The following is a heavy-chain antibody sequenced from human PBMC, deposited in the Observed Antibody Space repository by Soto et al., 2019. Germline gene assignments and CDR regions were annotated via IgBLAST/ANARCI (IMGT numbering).Heavy chain of an antibody. J-gene: IGHJ5*02. V-gene: IGHV4-30-4*01. D-gene: IGHD5-12*01. Sequence: QVQLQESGPGLVKPSQTLSLTCTVSGGSISSGDYYWSWIRQPPGKGLEWIGYIYYSGSTYYNPSLAGRVTMYVDTYENHFSLKLSSVTAADTAVYYCARAVDIVATIAWFDPWGQGTLVTVSS. CDR3: ARAVDIVATIAWFDP. CDR2: IYYSGST. CDR1: GGSISSGDYY.